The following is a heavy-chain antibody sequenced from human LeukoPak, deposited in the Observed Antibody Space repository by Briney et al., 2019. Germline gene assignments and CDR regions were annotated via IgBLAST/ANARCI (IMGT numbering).Heavy chain of an antibody. D-gene: IGHD5-24*01. CDR2: IYHSGST. V-gene: IGHV4-30-2*01. CDR3: ARAPIRSAPFDY. J-gene: IGHJ4*02. CDR1: GGSISSGGYS. Sequence: SQTLSLTCAVSGGSISSGGYSWSWIRQPPGKGLEWIEYIYHSGSTYYNPSLKSRVTISVDRSKNQFSLKLSSVTAADTAVYYCARAPIRSAPFDYWGQGTLVTVSS.